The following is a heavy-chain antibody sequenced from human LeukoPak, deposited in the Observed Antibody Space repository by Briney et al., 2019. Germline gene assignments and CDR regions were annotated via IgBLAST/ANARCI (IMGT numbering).Heavy chain of an antibody. CDR1: GFTFSRFW. J-gene: IGHJ4*02. D-gene: IGHD2-8*01. CDR2: INSDGIDI. V-gene: IGHV3-74*01. CDR3: ARGEGLMADY. Sequence: GGSLRLSCAASGFTFSRFWMHWVRQAPGEGLVWVSRINSDGIDITYADSVKGRFTISRDNAKNTLYLQMNSLRAEDTAVYYCARGEGLMADYWGQGTLVTVSS.